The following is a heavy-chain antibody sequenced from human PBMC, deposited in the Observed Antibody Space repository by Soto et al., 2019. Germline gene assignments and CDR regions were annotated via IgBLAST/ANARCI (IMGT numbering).Heavy chain of an antibody. V-gene: IGHV4-31*02. J-gene: IGHJ6*02. D-gene: IGHD2-2*02. CDR3: ARYCSSTSCYTAYYYYGMDV. CDR2: IYYSGST. Sequence: EWIGYIYYSGSTYYNPSLKSRVTISVDTSKNQFSLKLSSVTAADTAVYYCARYCSSTSCYTAYYYYGMDVWGQGTTVTVSS.